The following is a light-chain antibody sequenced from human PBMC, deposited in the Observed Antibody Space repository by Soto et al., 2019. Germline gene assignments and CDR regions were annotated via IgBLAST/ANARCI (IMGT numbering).Light chain of an antibody. CDR2: DVS. V-gene: IGLV2-11*01. CDR3: CSYAGNFL. Sequence: QSALTQPRSVSGSPGQSVTISCTGTSRDVGGFDYVSWYQQLPDKAPKLIIYDVSKRPSGVPDRFFGSKSGNTASLTIAGLQAEDEADYYCCSYAGNFLFGGGTKLTVL. CDR1: SRDVGGFDY. J-gene: IGLJ2*01.